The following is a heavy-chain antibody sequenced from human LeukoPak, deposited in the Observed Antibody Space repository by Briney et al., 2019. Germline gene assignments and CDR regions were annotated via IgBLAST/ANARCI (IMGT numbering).Heavy chain of an antibody. CDR1: GSSVSTNY. CDR2: LYSGDST. J-gene: IGHJ2*01. D-gene: IGHD3-10*01. CDR3: ARVGDHYHWYLDV. Sequence: PGGSLRLSCAASGSSVSTNYMNWVRQAPGKGLEWVSILYSGDSTYYADSVKGRFIVSRDNSKNTLYLQMNALRVEDTAVYYCARVGDHYHWYLDVWGRGTLVTVSS. V-gene: IGHV3-53*01.